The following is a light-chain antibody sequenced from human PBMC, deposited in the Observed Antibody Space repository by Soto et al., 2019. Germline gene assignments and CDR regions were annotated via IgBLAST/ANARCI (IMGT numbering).Light chain of an antibody. CDR2: DVS. Sequence: EIVLTQSPATLSLSPGETATLSCRASQSVGSYLAWYQQIPGQAPRLLIYDVSNRAIGIPARFSGSGSGTDFTLTISSLAPEDFAVYYCQQRGNPLTFGGGSKVEIK. CDR1: QSVGSY. CDR3: QQRGNPLT. J-gene: IGKJ4*01. V-gene: IGKV3-11*01.